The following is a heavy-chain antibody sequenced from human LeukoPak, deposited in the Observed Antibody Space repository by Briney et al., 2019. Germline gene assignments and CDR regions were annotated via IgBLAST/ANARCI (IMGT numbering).Heavy chain of an antibody. CDR1: GFTFSSYG. V-gene: IGHV3-30*02. Sequence: PGGSLRLSCAASGFTFSSYGTHWVRQAPDKGLEWVAFVWCDEANKYYADSVKGRFTISRDNSKNTLYLQMNSLRADDTAVYYCAKPGGGSSIGYWGQGTPVTVFS. CDR3: AKPGGGSSIGY. J-gene: IGHJ4*02. D-gene: IGHD6-6*01. CDR2: VWCDEANK.